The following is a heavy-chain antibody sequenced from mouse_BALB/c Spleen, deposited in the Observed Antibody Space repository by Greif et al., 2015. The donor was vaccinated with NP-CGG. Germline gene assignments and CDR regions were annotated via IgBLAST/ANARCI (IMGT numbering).Heavy chain of an antibody. D-gene: IGHD2-4*01. V-gene: IGHV5-12-1*01. Sequence: EVQLVESGGGLVKPGGSLKLSCAASGFAFSSYDMSWVRQTPEKRLEWVAYISSGGGSTYYPDTVKGRFTISRDNAKNTLYLRMSSLKSEDTAMYYCARPFYYDYDGGFAYWGQGTLVTVSA. CDR1: GFAFSSYD. CDR3: ARPFYYDYDGGFAY. CDR2: ISSGGGST. J-gene: IGHJ3*01.